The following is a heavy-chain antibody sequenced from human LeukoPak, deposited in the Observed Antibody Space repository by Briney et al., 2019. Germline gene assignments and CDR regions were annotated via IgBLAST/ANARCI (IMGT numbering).Heavy chain of an antibody. CDR1: GGSISSYY. V-gene: IGHV4-4*07. D-gene: IGHD3-22*01. J-gene: IGHJ3*02. CDR3: ARVVDYYDSSGYLPDAFDI. Sequence: SETLSLTCTVSGGSISSYYWSWIRQPAGGGREGFGRIFTCGSTNYNPSLKSRVTISVDKSKNQFSLKLSSVTAADTAVYYCARVVDYYDSSGYLPDAFDIWGQGTMVTVSS. CDR2: IFTCGST.